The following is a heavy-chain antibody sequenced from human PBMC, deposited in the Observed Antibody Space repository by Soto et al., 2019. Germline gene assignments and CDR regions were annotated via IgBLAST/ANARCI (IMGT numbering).Heavy chain of an antibody. J-gene: IGHJ5*02. Sequence: QLQLQESGPRLVKPSETLSLICSVSGGSIRSGSNYWAWIRQPPGKGLDWIGTVYYNGNTHYNASLKSRVTISADTSKNQLSLKLSSVSAADTAVYYCVRQTIVRGVLSWFDPWGQGTLVTVSS. D-gene: IGHD3-10*01. CDR2: VYYNGNT. V-gene: IGHV4-39*01. CDR3: VRQTIVRGVLSWFDP. CDR1: GGSIRSGSNY.